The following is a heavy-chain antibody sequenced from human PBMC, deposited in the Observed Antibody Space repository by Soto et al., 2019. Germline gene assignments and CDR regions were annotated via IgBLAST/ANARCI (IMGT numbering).Heavy chain of an antibody. CDR2: ISGSGGST. Sequence: EVQLLESGGGLVQRGGSLRLSCAASGFTFSSYAMNWVRQAPGKGLEWVSAISGSGGSTYYSDSVKGRFTISRDNSKNTLYLQMNSLRAEDTAVYYCANYYYGSSVYVWGQGTLVTVSS. CDR3: ANYYYGSSVYV. CDR1: GFTFSSYA. D-gene: IGHD3-22*01. J-gene: IGHJ4*02. V-gene: IGHV3-23*01.